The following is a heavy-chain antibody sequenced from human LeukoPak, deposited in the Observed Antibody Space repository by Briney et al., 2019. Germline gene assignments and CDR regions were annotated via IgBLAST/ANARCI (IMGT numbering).Heavy chain of an antibody. J-gene: IGHJ4*02. CDR2: TYYRSKWYN. V-gene: IGHV6-1*01. CDR1: GDSVSSNSAA. Sequence: SQTLSLTCAISGDSVSSNSAAWNWIRQSPSRGLEWLGRTYYRSKWYNDYAVSVKSRITINPDTSKNQFSLQLNSVTPEDTAVYYCARAEAGYYDGSGDRESSFDYWGQGTLVTVSS. D-gene: IGHD3-22*01. CDR3: ARAEAGYYDGSGDRESSFDY.